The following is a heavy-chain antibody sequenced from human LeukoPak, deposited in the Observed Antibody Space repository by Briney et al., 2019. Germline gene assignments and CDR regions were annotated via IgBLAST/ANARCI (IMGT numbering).Heavy chain of an antibody. CDR3: AVDSSAYYFFGY. J-gene: IGHJ4*02. D-gene: IGHD3-22*01. Sequence: SETLSLTCTDSGVSISSYDWSWIRQPAGKGLEWIGHLYTSGSTNYNPSLKSRVTMSVDTSKNQGSLKLSSVTAADTAVYYCAVDSSAYYFFGYWGQGTLVTVSS. V-gene: IGHV4-4*07. CDR2: LYTSGST. CDR1: GVSISSYD.